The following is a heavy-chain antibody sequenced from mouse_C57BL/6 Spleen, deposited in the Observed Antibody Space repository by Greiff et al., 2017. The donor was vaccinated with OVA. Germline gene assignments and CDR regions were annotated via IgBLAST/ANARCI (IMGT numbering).Heavy chain of an antibody. D-gene: IGHD2-10*01. CDR1: GYSITSGYY. V-gene: IGHV3-6*01. J-gene: IGHJ2*01. CDR2: ISYDGSN. Sequence: EVKLVESGPGLVKPSQSLSLTCSVTGYSITSGYYWNWIRQFPGNKLEWMGYISYDGSNNYNPSLKNRISITRDTSKNQFFLKLNSVTTEDTATYYCARGLLGFDYWGQGTTLTVSS. CDR3: ARGLLGFDY.